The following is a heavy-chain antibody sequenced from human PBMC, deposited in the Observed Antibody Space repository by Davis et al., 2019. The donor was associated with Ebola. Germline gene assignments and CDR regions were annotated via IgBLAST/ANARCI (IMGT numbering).Heavy chain of an antibody. Sequence: ASVKVSCKASGYTFTSYAMNWVRQAPGQGLEWMGWINTNTGNPTYARGFTGRFVFSLDTSLSTAYLQITSLKAEDTAVYYCARDPGSGSYYKGSWLDPWGQGTLVTVSS. D-gene: IGHD3-10*01. CDR1: GYTFTSYA. CDR3: ARDPGSGSYYKGSWLDP. CDR2: INTNTGNP. V-gene: IGHV7-4-1*02. J-gene: IGHJ5*02.